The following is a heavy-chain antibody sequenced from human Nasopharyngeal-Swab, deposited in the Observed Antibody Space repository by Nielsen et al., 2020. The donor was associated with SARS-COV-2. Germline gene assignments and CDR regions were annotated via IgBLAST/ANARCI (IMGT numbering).Heavy chain of an antibody. D-gene: IGHD3-16*01. V-gene: IGHV2-5*02. CDR2: IYWDDDK. Sequence: WIRQPPGKALEWLALIYWDDDKRYSPSLKSRITITKDTSKNQVVLTMTNMDPVDTATYYCALIWPRFDSRGRGTLVTVSS. CDR3: ALIWPRFDS. J-gene: IGHJ4*02.